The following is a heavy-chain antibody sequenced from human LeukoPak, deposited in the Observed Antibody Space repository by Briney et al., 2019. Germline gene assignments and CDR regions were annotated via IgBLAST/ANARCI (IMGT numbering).Heavy chain of an antibody. CDR2: IYYRGSA. D-gene: IGHD3-10*01. J-gene: IGHJ4*02. CDR1: GGSISSYY. CDR3: ARAGVYYASGNYLGY. V-gene: IGHV4-59*01. Sequence: SETLSLTCTVSGGSISSYYWSWIRQPPGKGLEWIGYIYYRGSANYNPSLKSRVTISVDTSKNQVSLKLTSVTAADTAEYYCARAGVYYASGNYLGYWGQGSLVTVSS.